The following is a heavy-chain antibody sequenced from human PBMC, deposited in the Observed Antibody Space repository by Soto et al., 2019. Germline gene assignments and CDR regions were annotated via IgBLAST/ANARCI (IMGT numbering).Heavy chain of an antibody. CDR2: IYHSGST. CDR1: GGSISSGGYS. D-gene: IGHD3-22*01. CDR3: ARGVYDSSGYDAFYI. Sequence: SETLSLTCAVSGGSISSGGYSWSWIRQPPGKSLEWIGYIYHSGSTYYNPSLKSRVTISVDRSKNQFSLKLSSVTAADTAVYYCARGVYDSSGYDAFYIWGQGTMVTVSS. J-gene: IGHJ3*02. V-gene: IGHV4-30-2*01.